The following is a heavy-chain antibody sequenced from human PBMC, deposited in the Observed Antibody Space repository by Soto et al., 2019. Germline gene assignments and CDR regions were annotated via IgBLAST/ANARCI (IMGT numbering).Heavy chain of an antibody. CDR2: IKPDGSAE. V-gene: IGHV3-7*01. CDR3: RIGHYADY. CDR1: GFTFNTFW. Sequence: PGGSLRLSCAASGFTFNTFWMSWVRQAPGKGLEWVATIKPDGSAEDYVASVKGRFTISRDNAKNSLFLQMNSLRAEDTAVYYCRIGHYADYWTQGTLVTVSS. J-gene: IGHJ4*02.